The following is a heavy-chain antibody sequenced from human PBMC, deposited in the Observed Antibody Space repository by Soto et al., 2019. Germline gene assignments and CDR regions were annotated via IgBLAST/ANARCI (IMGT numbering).Heavy chain of an antibody. CDR2: INPNSGGT. Sequence: GASVKVSWKASGYTFTGYFMHWVRQAPGQGLEWMGWINPNSGGTNYAQKFQGRVTMTRDTSISTAYMELSRLRSDDTAVYYCARVGVYCSSTSCYTKRPLYNWFDPWGQGTLDTVSS. CDR1: GYTFTGYF. V-gene: IGHV1-2*02. CDR3: ARVGVYCSSTSCYTKRPLYNWFDP. D-gene: IGHD2-2*02. J-gene: IGHJ5*02.